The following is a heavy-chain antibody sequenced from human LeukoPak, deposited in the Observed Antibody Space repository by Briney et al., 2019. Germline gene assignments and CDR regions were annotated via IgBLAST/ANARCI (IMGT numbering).Heavy chain of an antibody. V-gene: IGHV4-34*01. J-gene: IGHJ3*02. CDR2: INHSGSI. CDR3: ARDRGIVVVTGGAFDI. D-gene: IGHD2-21*02. CDR1: GGSFSSYY. Sequence: PSETLSLTCAVCGGSFSSYYWSWIRQPPGKGLEWIGEINHSGSINYYPSLKSRVTISLDTSKNQFSLKLSSVTAADTAVYYCARDRGIVVVTGGAFDIWGQGTMVTVSS.